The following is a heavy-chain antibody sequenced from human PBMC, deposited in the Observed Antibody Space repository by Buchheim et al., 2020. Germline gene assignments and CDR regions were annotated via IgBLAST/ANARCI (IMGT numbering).Heavy chain of an antibody. Sequence: EVQLVESGGGSVQPGGSLRLSCAASGFTFSSYWMGWVRQAPGKGLEWVANINPAGSQLYFVDSVKGRFIISRDNAKKSLYLQIDSLRADDAAVYNCVRWGYAYAMDVWGQGTT. CDR1: GFTFSSYW. D-gene: IGHD5-12*01. CDR2: INPAGSQL. J-gene: IGHJ6*02. CDR3: VRWGYAYAMDV. V-gene: IGHV3-7*01.